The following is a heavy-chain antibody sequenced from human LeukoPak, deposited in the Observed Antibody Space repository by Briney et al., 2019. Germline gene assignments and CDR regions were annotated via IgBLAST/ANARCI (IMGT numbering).Heavy chain of an antibody. Sequence: QPGGSLRLSCAASGFTFTTCAMNWVRQAPGKGLEWVSGISGSGGRTYYADSVKGRLTISRDNSKNTLYLQMSSLRVEDTAVYYCAKIIIGSTWQLDHWGQGTLVTVSS. CDR3: AKIIIGSTWQLDH. J-gene: IGHJ4*02. CDR2: ISGSGGRT. D-gene: IGHD6-13*01. CDR1: GFTFTTCA. V-gene: IGHV3-23*01.